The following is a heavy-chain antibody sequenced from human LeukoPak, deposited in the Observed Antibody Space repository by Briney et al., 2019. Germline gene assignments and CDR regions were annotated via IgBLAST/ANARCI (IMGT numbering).Heavy chain of an antibody. CDR1: GGSFSGYY. J-gene: IGHJ4*02. CDR2: INHSGST. V-gene: IGHV4-34*01. D-gene: IGHD1-20*01. CDR3: ARVRYNWNGGYFDY. Sequence: PSETLSLTCAVYGGSFSGYYWSWIRQPPAKGLEWIGEINHSGSTNYNPSLKSRVTISVDTSKNQFSLKLSSVTAADTAVYYCARVRYNWNGGYFDYWGQGTLVTVSS.